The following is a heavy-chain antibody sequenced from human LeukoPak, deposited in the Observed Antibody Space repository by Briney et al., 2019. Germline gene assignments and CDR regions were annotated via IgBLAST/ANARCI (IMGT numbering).Heavy chain of an antibody. CDR1: GFPFSSYA. Sequence: PGGSLRLSCVASGFPFSSYAMSWVRQAPGKGLEWVSAISGSGGSTFYADSVKGRFTISRDNSKNTLYLQMNSLRAEDTAVYSCAPARRSTVVTLFVYCGQGTLVTVSS. CDR2: ISGSGGST. V-gene: IGHV3-23*01. D-gene: IGHD4-23*01. J-gene: IGHJ4*02. CDR3: APARRSTVVTLFVY.